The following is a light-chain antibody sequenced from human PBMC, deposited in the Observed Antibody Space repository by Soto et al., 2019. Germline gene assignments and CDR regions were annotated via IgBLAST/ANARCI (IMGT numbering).Light chain of an antibody. CDR1: SGDVGRYNY. CDR2: DVA. J-gene: IGLJ1*01. V-gene: IGLV2-11*01. Sequence: QSALTQPRSVSGSPGQSVTISCTGTSGDVGRYNYVSWYQQLPSKAPKLLLYDVAKRPSGVPDRFSGSKSGSAASLIISGLQADDEADYFCCSYAGDLYVFGSGTKVTVL. CDR3: CSYAGDLYV.